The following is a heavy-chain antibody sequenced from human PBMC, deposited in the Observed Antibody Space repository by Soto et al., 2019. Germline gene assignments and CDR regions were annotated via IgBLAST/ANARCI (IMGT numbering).Heavy chain of an antibody. V-gene: IGHV3-74*01. CDR1: GFTFSNSW. J-gene: IGHJ4*02. CDR3: GRGASGSYRLDY. CDR2: INVDGTGT. D-gene: IGHD3-10*01. Sequence: EVQLVESGGGLVQPGGSLRLSCAASGFTFSNSWMHWFRQAPGKGLFWVSRINVDGTGTNYADSVKGQFTISRDNAKHTLYLQMNSLRAEDTAVYYCGRGASGSYRLDYWGQGTLVTVSS.